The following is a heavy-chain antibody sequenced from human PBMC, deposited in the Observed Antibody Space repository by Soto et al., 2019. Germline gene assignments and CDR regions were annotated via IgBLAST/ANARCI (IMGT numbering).Heavy chain of an antibody. CDR1: PTSIRSYY. CDR3: ASVRGGYYYAMDV. Sequence: SETLSLTCTVPPTSIRSYYWSWIRQPPGKGLEWIGYIYYSGSTNYNPSLKSRVTISVDTSKNQFSLKLSSVTAADTAVYYCASVRGGYYYAMDVWGQGTTVT. J-gene: IGHJ6*02. V-gene: IGHV4-59*01. CDR2: IYYSGST. D-gene: IGHD3-10*02.